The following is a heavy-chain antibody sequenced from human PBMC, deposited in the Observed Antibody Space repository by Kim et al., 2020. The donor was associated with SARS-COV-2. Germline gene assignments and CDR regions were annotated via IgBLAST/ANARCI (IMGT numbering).Heavy chain of an antibody. V-gene: IGHV4-31*03. Sequence: SETLSLTCTVSGGSISSGGYYWSWICQHPGKGLEWIGYIYYSGSTYYNPSLKSRVTISVDTSKNQFSLKLSSVTAADTAVYYCARTPITMIVVVDAFDIWGQGTMVTVSS. D-gene: IGHD3-22*01. CDR1: GGSISSGGYY. J-gene: IGHJ3*02. CDR2: IYYSGST. CDR3: ARTPITMIVVVDAFDI.